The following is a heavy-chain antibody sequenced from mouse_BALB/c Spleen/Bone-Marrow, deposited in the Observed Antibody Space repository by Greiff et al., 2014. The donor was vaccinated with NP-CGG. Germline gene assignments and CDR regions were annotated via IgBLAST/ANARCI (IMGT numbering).Heavy chain of an antibody. CDR3: ARREVFAY. V-gene: IGHV14-3*02. CDR2: IDPANGNT. J-gene: IGHJ3*01. Sequence: VQLQQPGAELVKPGASVKLSCTASGFNIKDTYMHWVKQRLEQGLEWIGRIDPANGNTKYDPNFQGKATITAGTSSNTAYLQFSSLTAEETAVDYCARREVFAYWGQGLWSLSLQ. CDR1: GFNIKDTY.